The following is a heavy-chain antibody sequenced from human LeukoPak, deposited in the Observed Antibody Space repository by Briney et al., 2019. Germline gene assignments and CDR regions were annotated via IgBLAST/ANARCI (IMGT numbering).Heavy chain of an antibody. CDR1: GGSFSSHY. D-gene: IGHD5-18*01. Sequence: PSETLSLTCTVSGGSFSSHYWGWIRQSPGKGLEWIAYMFDSVTSKDNMPDSVTSKDNPSLKSRLTLSADTSKNQFSLRLSYVTAADTAVYYCATIKRGYPFGYFDFWGQGILVTVSS. CDR2: MFDSVTSKDNMPDSVTS. CDR3: ATIKRGYPFGYFDF. J-gene: IGHJ4*02. V-gene: IGHV4-59*11.